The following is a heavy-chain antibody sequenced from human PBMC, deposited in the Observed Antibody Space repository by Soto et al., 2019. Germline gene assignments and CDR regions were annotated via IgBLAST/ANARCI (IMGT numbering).Heavy chain of an antibody. CDR3: ARQYGDPDY. V-gene: IGHV4-59*01. D-gene: IGHD4-17*01. Sequence: PSETLSLTCTVSGGSISSYYWSWIRQPPGKGLEWIGYIYYSGSTNYNPSLKSRVTISVDTSKNQFSLKLSSVTAADTAVYYCARQYGDPDYWGQGTLVTVS. CDR1: GGSISSYY. CDR2: IYYSGST. J-gene: IGHJ4*02.